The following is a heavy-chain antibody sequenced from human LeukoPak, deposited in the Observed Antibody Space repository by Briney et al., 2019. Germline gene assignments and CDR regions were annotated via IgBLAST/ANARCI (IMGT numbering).Heavy chain of an antibody. CDR2: ITGSGPYI. V-gene: IGHV3-21*06. J-gene: IGHJ4*02. CDR1: GFTFSTFA. D-gene: IGHD3-16*01. Sequence: GGSLRLSCAASGFTFSTFAMHWVRLSPGKGLEWVSSITGSGPYILYADSVKRRFTISRDNTKNLLYLEMNSLRAEDTAMYYCVRDVGAVRGEVYFDYWGQGTLVTVSS. CDR3: VRDVGAVRGEVYFDY.